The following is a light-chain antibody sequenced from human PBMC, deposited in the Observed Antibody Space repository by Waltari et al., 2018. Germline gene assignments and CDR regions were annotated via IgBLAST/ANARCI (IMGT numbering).Light chain of an antibody. CDR1: ESVLYSSNNKNH. CDR3: QQYYSTPLT. CDR2: WAS. J-gene: IGKJ4*01. Sequence: DIVMTQSPESLAVSLGERATINCKSSESVLYSSNNKNHLAWYQQKPGQPPKLLLYWASTRKSGVPDRFSGSGSETDFTHTVTSLQAEDVAVYYCQQYYSTPLTFGGGTKVEIK. V-gene: IGKV4-1*01.